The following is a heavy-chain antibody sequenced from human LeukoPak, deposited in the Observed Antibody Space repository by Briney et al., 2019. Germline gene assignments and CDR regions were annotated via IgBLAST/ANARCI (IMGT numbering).Heavy chain of an antibody. Sequence: PGGSLRLSCAASGFTFSSYSMNWVGQAPGKGLEWVSSISSSSSYIYYADSVKGRFTISRDNAKTSLYLQMNSLRAEDTAVYYCARDRGLGSDYWGQGTLVTVSS. J-gene: IGHJ4*02. D-gene: IGHD2-15*01. CDR3: ARDRGLGSDY. CDR2: ISSSSSYI. V-gene: IGHV3-21*01. CDR1: GFTFSSYS.